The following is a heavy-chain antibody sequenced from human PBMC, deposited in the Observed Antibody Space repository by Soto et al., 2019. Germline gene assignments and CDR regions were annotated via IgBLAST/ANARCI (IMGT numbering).Heavy chain of an antibody. CDR2: IKSKTDGGTT. D-gene: IGHD3-22*01. CDR3: TTDAGYWLLGLFDY. V-gene: IGHV3-15*01. Sequence: GGSLRLSCAASGFTFSNAWMSWVRQAPGKGLGWVGRIKSKTDGGTTDYAAPVKGRFTISRDDSKNTLYLQTNSRKTEDTAVYYCTTDAGYWLLGLFDYWGQGT. CDR1: GFTFSNAW. J-gene: IGHJ4*02.